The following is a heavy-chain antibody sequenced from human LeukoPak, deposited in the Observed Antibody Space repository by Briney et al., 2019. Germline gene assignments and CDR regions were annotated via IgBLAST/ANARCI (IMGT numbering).Heavy chain of an antibody. Sequence: SETLSLTCTVSSDSISSSYWSWIRQPPGKGLEWIGEINHSGSTNYNPSLKSRVTISVDTSKNQFSLKLSSVTAADTAVYYCARRLTYYDFWSGYSGGRAGAEYFQHWGQGTLVTVSS. D-gene: IGHD3-3*01. CDR1: SDSISSSY. CDR2: INHSGST. V-gene: IGHV4-34*01. CDR3: ARRLTYYDFWSGYSGGRAGAEYFQH. J-gene: IGHJ1*01.